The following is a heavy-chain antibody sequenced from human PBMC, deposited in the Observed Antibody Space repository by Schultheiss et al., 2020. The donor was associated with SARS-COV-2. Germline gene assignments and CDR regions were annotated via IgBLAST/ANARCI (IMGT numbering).Heavy chain of an antibody. J-gene: IGHJ6*02. D-gene: IGHD3-3*01. CDR1: GYTFTSYG. CDR3: ARTYDFFSRYGMDV. V-gene: IGHV1-69*13. CDR2: IIPIFGTA. Sequence: SVKVSCKASGYTFTSYGISWVRQAPGQGLEWMGGIIPIFGTANYAQKFQGRVTITADESTSTAYMELRSLRSDDTAVYYCARTYDFFSRYGMDVWGQGTTVTVSS.